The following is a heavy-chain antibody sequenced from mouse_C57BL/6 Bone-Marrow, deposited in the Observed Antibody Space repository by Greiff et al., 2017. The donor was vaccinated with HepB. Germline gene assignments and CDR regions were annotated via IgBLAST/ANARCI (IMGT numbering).Heavy chain of an antibody. CDR3: ASRYDYEGGRGYYFDY. D-gene: IGHD2-4*01. Sequence: EVKLQESGPGLVKPSQSLSLTCSVTGYSITSGYYWNWIRQFPGNKLEWMGYISYDGSNNYNPSLKNRISITRDTSKNQFFLKLNSVTTEDTATYYCASRYDYEGGRGYYFDYWGQGTTLTVSS. V-gene: IGHV3-6*01. CDR2: ISYDGSN. CDR1: GYSITSGYY. J-gene: IGHJ2*01.